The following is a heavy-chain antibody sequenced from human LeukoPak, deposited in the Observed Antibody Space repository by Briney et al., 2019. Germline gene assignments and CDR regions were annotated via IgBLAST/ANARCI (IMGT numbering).Heavy chain of an antibody. Sequence: WETLTLTCAVYGGSFSGYYWSWIRQPPGKGLEWIGEINHSGRTNYNPSLKSRVPISVDTSKNQFSLKLSSVTAADTAVYYCARGRGELSTRNWFDRWGQGRLVSVSS. V-gene: IGHV4-34*01. CDR2: INHSGRT. D-gene: IGHD3-16*02. CDR1: GGSFSGYY. CDR3: ARGRGELSTRNWFDR. J-gene: IGHJ5*01.